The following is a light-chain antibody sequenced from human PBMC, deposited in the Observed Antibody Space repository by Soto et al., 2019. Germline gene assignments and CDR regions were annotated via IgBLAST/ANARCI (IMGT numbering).Light chain of an antibody. CDR3: MQALRVPST. CDR2: LGT. J-gene: IGKJ1*01. CDR1: ESLLHSNGNKY. V-gene: IGKV2-28*01. Sequence: DIVMTQSPLSLPVTPGEPASISCRSSESLLHSNGNKYLHWYLQRPGQSPQLLIFLGTFRASGVPDRFSGSGSGTDFTLEISRAEAEDVGIYYCMQALRVPSTFGQGTKVEIK.